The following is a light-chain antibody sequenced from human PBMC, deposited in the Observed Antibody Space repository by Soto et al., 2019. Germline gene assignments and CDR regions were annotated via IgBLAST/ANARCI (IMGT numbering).Light chain of an antibody. Sequence: DIQMTQSPSTLSASVGDRVTITCLASQSISSWLAWYQQKPGKAPKVLIYKASSLESGVPSRFGVSGSGTEFTLTISSLQPDDFATYYCQQYNSYWTFGQGTKVEIK. J-gene: IGKJ1*01. V-gene: IGKV1-5*03. CDR1: QSISSW. CDR3: QQYNSYWT. CDR2: KAS.